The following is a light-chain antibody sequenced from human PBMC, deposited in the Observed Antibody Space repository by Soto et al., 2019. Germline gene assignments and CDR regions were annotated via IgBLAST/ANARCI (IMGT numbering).Light chain of an antibody. J-gene: IGKJ4*01. CDR1: QSVSSSY. Sequence: EIVLTQSPGTLSLSPGERATLSCRASQSVSSSYLAWYQQKPGQAPSLLIYGVSRRATGTPERFSGSGSGADFTLTINSLQSEDFAVYYCQMYNNWVGTFGGGTKVDIK. CDR2: GVS. V-gene: IGKV3-20*01. CDR3: QMYNNWVGT.